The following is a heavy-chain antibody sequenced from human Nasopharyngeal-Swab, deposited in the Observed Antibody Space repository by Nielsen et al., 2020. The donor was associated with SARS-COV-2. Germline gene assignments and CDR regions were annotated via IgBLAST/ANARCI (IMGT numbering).Heavy chain of an antibody. V-gene: IGHV3-48*03. D-gene: IGHD3-22*01. CDR3: ARGGGGSSGYYFDF. J-gene: IGHJ4*02. Sequence: GESLKISCAASGFTFDIYEMDWVRQTPGKGLEWVSYISSTGSTIYYADSVKGRFTISRDNAKHSLHLQMNSLRAEDTAVYYCARGGGGSSGYYFDFWGQGTPVTVSS. CDR2: ISSTGSTI. CDR1: GFTFDIYE.